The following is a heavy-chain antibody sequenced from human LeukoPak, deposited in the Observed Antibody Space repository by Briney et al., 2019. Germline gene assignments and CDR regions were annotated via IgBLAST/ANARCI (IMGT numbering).Heavy chain of an antibody. CDR2: INHSGST. CDR3: ARDPRWSGYYGFDP. J-gene: IGHJ5*02. CDR1: GGSFSGYY. D-gene: IGHD3-3*01. Sequence: PSETLSLTCAVYGGSFSGYYWSWIRQPPGKGLEWIGEINHSGSTNYNPSPKSRVTISVDTSKNQFSLKLSSVTAADTAVYYCARDPRWSGYYGFDPWGQGTLVTASS. V-gene: IGHV4-34*01.